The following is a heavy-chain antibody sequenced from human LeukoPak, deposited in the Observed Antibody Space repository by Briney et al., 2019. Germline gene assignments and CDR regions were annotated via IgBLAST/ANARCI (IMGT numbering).Heavy chain of an antibody. J-gene: IGHJ6*03. Sequence: ASVKVSCKASGYTFTSYAMHWVRQAPGQGLEWMGGIIPIFGTANYAQKFQGRVTITADESTSTAYMELSSLRSEDTAVYYCAMGATPYYYMDVWGKGTTVTVSS. CDR1: GYTFTSYA. V-gene: IGHV1-69*13. D-gene: IGHD1-26*01. CDR3: AMGATPYYYMDV. CDR2: IIPIFGTA.